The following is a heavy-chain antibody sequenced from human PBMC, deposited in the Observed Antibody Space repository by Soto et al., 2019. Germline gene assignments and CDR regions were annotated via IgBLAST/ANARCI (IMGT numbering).Heavy chain of an antibody. CDR3: AKAYDFWSGYYLRRAVFVDY. D-gene: IGHD3-3*01. J-gene: IGHJ4*02. V-gene: IGHV3-23*01. CDR2: ISGSGGST. Sequence: GGSLRLSCAASGFTFSSYAMSWVRQAPGKGLEWVSAISGSGGSTYYADSVKGRFTISRDNSKNTLYLQMNSLRAEDTAVYYCAKAYDFWSGYYLRRAVFVDYWGQGTLVTVSS. CDR1: GFTFSSYA.